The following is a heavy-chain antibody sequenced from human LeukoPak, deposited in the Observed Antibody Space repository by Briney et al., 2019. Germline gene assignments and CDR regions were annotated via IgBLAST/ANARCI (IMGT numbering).Heavy chain of an antibody. J-gene: IGHJ4*02. Sequence: GGSLRLSCAASGFTFSSYSMNWVRQAPGKGLEWVSYISSSSSTIYYADSVKGRFTISRDNARDSLYLHMNSLRADDTAVYYCARSPQSGSGWYDYFDYWGQGTLVTVSS. V-gene: IGHV3-48*04. CDR2: ISSSSSTI. D-gene: IGHD6-19*01. CDR1: GFTFSSYS. CDR3: ARSPQSGSGWYDYFDY.